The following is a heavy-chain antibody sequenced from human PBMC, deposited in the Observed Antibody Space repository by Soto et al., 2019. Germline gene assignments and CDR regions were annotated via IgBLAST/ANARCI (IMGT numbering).Heavy chain of an antibody. CDR1: GITFEEFA. CDR2: INWNSGSI. Sequence: EVQLVESGGGLVQPGGSLRLSCAATGITFEEFAIHWVRQAPGKGLEWVSGINWNSGSIGYADSVKGRFTISRDNAKNSLYLPLNSLRAEDTDLYYCANALSLVTHWFNPWGQGTLVTVSS. V-gene: IGHV3-9*01. CDR3: ANALSLVTHWFNP. J-gene: IGHJ5*02. D-gene: IGHD3-9*01.